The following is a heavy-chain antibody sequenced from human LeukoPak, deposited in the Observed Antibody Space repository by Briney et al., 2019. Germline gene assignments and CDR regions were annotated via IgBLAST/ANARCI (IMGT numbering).Heavy chain of an antibody. CDR1: GYTFTNYA. V-gene: IGHV1-18*01. J-gene: IGHJ4*02. CDR3: ARSKNYYDTTGLDY. Sequence: ASVKVSCKASGYTFTNYAITWVRQAPGQGLEWMGWISSDNGNTNYAQKFQGRVIMTTDTSTSTLHMEVMSLRSDDTAVYYCARSKNYYDTTGLDYWGQGTPVTVSS. D-gene: IGHD3-22*01. CDR2: ISSDNGNT.